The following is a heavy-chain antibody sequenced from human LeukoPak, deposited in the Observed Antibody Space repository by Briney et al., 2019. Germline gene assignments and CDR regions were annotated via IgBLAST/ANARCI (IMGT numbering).Heavy chain of an antibody. D-gene: IGHD5-18*01. CDR2: IYYSGST. CDR1: GGSISSSSYY. CDR3: ARGIQLWSVDY. Sequence: SETLSLTCTVSGGSISSSSYYWGWIRQPPGKGPEWIGSIYYSGSTYYNPSLKSRVTISVDTSKNQFSLKLSSVTAADTAVYYCARGIQLWSVDYWGQGTLVTVSS. J-gene: IGHJ4*02. V-gene: IGHV4-39*01.